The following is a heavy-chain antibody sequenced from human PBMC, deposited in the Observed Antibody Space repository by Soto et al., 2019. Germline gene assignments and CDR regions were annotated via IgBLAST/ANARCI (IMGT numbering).Heavy chain of an antibody. V-gene: IGHV3-23*01. CDR1: GFTFSSYA. Sequence: GGSLRLSCAASGFTFSSYAMSWVRQAPGKGLEWVSAISGSGGSTYYADSVKGRFTISRDNARNSLYLQMDSLRVEDTALYYCATYCSSTSCRSYWGLGTLVTVSS. CDR2: ISGSGGST. CDR3: ATYCSSTSCRSY. D-gene: IGHD2-2*01. J-gene: IGHJ4*02.